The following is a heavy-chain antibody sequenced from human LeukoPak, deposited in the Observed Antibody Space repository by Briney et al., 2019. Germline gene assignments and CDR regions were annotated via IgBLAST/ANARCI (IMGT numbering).Heavy chain of an antibody. CDR2: ISYDGSNK. J-gene: IGHJ4*02. CDR3: AKGGYDYHLDY. Sequence: GGSLRLSCAASGFTFSSYGMHWVRQAPGKGLEWVGVISYDGSNKYYADSVKGRFTISRANSKNTLYLQMNSLRAEDTAVYYCAKGGYDYHLDYWGQGTLVTVSS. CDR1: GFTFSSYG. D-gene: IGHD5-12*01. V-gene: IGHV3-30*18.